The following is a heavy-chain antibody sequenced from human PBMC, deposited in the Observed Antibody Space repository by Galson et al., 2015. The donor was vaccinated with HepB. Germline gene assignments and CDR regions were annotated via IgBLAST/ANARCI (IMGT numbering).Heavy chain of an antibody. CDR2: IYHSGST. D-gene: IGHD3-22*01. V-gene: IGHV4-38-2*02. J-gene: IGHJ4*02. CDR1: GYSISSGYY. CDR3: VRDRRGYYDSSGYYYFLDY. Sequence: TLSLTCSVSGYSISSGYYWGWIRQAPGKGLEWIGSIYHSGSTYYNPFLESRVTISVDTSKNQFSLKLRSVTAADTAVYYCVRDRRGYYDSSGYYYFLDYWGQGTLVTVSS.